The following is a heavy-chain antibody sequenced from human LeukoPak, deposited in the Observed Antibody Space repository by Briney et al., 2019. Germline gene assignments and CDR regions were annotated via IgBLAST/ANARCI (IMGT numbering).Heavy chain of an antibody. CDR3: ARVRGDYPGFDY. CDR2: VNWNGGST. D-gene: IGHD4-17*01. Sequence: SGGSLRLSCAASGFTFDDYGMSWVRQAPGNGLEWVSGVNWNGGSTGYADSVKGRFTISRDNAKNSLYLQMNSLRAEDTALYYCARVRGDYPGFDYWGQGTLVTVSS. CDR1: GFTFDDYG. V-gene: IGHV3-20*04. J-gene: IGHJ4*02.